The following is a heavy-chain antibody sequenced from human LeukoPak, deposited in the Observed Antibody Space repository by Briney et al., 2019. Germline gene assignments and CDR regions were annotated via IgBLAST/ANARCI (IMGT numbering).Heavy chain of an antibody. Sequence: QPSETLSLTCTVSGGSISSSSYFWGWIRQPPGKGLEWIGSIYYSGSTYYNPSLKSRVTISVDTSKNQFSLKLSSVTAADTAVYYCASIWFGELLRHFDYWGQGTLVTVSS. CDR2: IYYSGST. D-gene: IGHD3-10*01. CDR1: GGSISSSSYF. CDR3: ASIWFGELLRHFDY. J-gene: IGHJ4*02. V-gene: IGHV4-39*01.